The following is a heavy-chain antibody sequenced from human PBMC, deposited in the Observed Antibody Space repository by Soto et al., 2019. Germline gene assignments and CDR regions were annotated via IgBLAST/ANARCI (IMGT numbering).Heavy chain of an antibody. CDR3: ARTRQRYIAARLDFDY. CDR1: GGSFSGYY. D-gene: IGHD6-6*01. Sequence: QVQLQQWGAGLLKPSETLSLTCAVYGGSFSGYYWSWIRQPPGKGLEWIGEINHSGSTNYNPSLKSRVTISVDTSKTQFSLKLSSVTAADTAVYYCARTRQRYIAARLDFDYWGQGTLVTVSS. CDR2: INHSGST. J-gene: IGHJ4*02. V-gene: IGHV4-34*01.